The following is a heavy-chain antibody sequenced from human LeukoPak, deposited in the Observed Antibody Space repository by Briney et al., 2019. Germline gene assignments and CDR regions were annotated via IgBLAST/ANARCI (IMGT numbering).Heavy chain of an antibody. Sequence: PGRSLRLSCAASGFTFSSYGMHLVRQAPGKGLGWVAVISYYGSNKYYADSVKGRFTISRDNSNNTLYLQMTSLRAEETAVYYCATVVPAARPDYWGQGTLVTVSS. CDR3: ATVVPAARPDY. D-gene: IGHD2-2*01. CDR2: ISYYGSNK. J-gene: IGHJ4*02. CDR1: GFTFSSYG. V-gene: IGHV3-30*03.